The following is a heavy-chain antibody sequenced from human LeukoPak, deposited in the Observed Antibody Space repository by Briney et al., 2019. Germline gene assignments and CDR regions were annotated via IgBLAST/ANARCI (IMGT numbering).Heavy chain of an antibody. CDR1: GGSISSYY. D-gene: IGHD5-18*01. J-gene: IGHJ4*02. Sequence: SETLSLTCTVSGGSISSYYWSWIRQHPGKGLEWIGYIYYSGSTYYNPSLKSRVTISVDTSKNQFSLKLSSVTAADTAVYYCARGRYSYGYYFDYWGQGTLVTVSS. V-gene: IGHV4-59*06. CDR2: IYYSGST. CDR3: ARGRYSYGYYFDY.